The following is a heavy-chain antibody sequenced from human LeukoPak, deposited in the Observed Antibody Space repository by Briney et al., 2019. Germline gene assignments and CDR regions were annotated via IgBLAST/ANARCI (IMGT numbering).Heavy chain of an antibody. CDR2: ILHDGSNK. V-gene: IGHV3-30*14. D-gene: IGHD6-19*01. CDR3: ARETTVAGAPFDY. CDR1: GFTFSTST. Sequence: GMSLRLSCATSGFTFSTSTMHWVRQAPGKGLEWVALILHDGSNKYYADSVKGRFTISRDNSKNTLYLQMNSLRAEDTAVYYCARETTVAGAPFDYWGQGTLVTVSS. J-gene: IGHJ4*02.